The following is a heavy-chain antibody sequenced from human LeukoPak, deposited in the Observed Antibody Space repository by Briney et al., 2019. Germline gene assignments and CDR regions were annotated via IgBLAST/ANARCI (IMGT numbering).Heavy chain of an antibody. CDR1: GGSFSGYY. J-gene: IGHJ4*02. CDR2: INHSGST. V-gene: IGHV4-34*01. Sequence: SETLSLTCAVDGGSFSGYYWSWIRQPPGKGLEWSGEINHSGSTNYNPSLKTRVTISVDTSKKQFSLKLSSVTAADTAVYYCARRICRGGSCYSIDYWGQGTLVTVSS. D-gene: IGHD2-15*01. CDR3: ARRICRGGSCYSIDY.